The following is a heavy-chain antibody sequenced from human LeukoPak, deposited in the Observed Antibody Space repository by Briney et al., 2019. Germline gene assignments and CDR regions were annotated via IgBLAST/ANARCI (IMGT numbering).Heavy chain of an antibody. CDR1: GGSIGSTTYY. D-gene: IGHD1-14*01. V-gene: IGHV4-39*01. CDR3: ARSAPEVGDY. Sequence: SETLSLTCTVSGGSIGSTTYYWGWIRQPPGKGLEWIGTIYYSGGTYYNPSLKSRVTISVDTSKNQFSLRLSSVTAADTAVHYCARSAPEVGDYWGQGTLVTVSS. J-gene: IGHJ4*02. CDR2: IYYSGGT.